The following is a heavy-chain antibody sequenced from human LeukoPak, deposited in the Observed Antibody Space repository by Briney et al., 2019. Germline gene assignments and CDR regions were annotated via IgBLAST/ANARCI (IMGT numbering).Heavy chain of an antibody. J-gene: IGHJ4*02. Sequence: GGSLRLSCAASGFTFSSYSMNWVRQAPGKGLDWVSSISSSSSYIYYADSVKGRFTISRDNAKNSLYLQMNSLRAEDTAVYYCARDPYDSSGYEDYWGQGTLVTVSS. CDR3: ARDPYDSSGYEDY. D-gene: IGHD3-22*01. CDR1: GFTFSSYS. CDR2: ISSSSSYI. V-gene: IGHV3-21*01.